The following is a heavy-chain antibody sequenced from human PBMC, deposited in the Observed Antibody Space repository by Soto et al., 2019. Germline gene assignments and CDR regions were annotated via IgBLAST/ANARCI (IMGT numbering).Heavy chain of an antibody. CDR2: INHSGST. J-gene: IGHJ4*02. V-gene: IGHV4-34*01. CDR1: GGSFSGYY. Sequence: QVQLQQWGAGLLKPSETLSLTCAVYGGSFSGYYWSWIRQPPGKGLEWIGEINHSGSTNYNPSLKSRVTISVDTSKNQFSLKLSSVTAADTAVYYCARVYDILTGYRNWGQGTLVTVSS. CDR3: ARVYDILTGYRN. D-gene: IGHD3-9*01.